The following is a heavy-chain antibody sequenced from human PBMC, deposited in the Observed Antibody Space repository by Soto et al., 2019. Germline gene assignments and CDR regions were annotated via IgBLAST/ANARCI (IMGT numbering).Heavy chain of an antibody. CDR1: GGSISSYY. Sequence: SETLSLTCTVSGGSISSYYWSWIRQPPGKGLEWIGYIYYSGSTTYNPSLKSRVTISVDTSKNQFSLKLSSVTAADMAVYYCARGPYYDFWSGYSTRYYYYYYMDVWGKGTTGT. J-gene: IGHJ6*03. CDR3: ARGPYYDFWSGYSTRYYYYYYMDV. V-gene: IGHV4-59*01. CDR2: IYYSGST. D-gene: IGHD3-3*01.